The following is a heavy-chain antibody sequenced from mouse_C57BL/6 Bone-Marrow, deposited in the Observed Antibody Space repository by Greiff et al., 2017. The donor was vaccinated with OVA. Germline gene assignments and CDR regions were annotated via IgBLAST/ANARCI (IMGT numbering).Heavy chain of an antibody. Sequence: EVKLVESGGDLVKPGGSLKLSCAASGFTFSSYGMSWVRQTPDKRLEWVATISSGGSYTYYPDSVKGRFTISRDNAKNTLYLQMSSLKSEDTATYFYARDDGYYVSFAYWGQGTLVTVSA. CDR2: ISSGGSYT. J-gene: IGHJ3*01. D-gene: IGHD2-3*01. V-gene: IGHV5-6*02. CDR1: GFTFSSYG. CDR3: ARDDGYYVSFAY.